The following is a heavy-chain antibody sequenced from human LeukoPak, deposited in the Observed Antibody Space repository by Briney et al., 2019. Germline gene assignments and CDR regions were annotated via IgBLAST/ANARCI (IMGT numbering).Heavy chain of an antibody. CDR3: ARAGQGDFWSGLRYFDY. J-gene: IGHJ4*02. CDR1: GASITSYY. D-gene: IGHD3-3*01. V-gene: IGHV4-59*01. CDR2: IYYSGST. Sequence: SETLSLTCTVSGASITSYYWSWIRQPPGKGLEWIGYIYYSGSTTYKPSLKSRVTISVDTSKNQFSLKLSSVTAADTAVYYCARAGQGDFWSGLRYFDYWGQGTLVTVSS.